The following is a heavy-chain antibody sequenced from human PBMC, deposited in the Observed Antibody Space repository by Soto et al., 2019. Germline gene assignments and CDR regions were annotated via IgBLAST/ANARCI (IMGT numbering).Heavy chain of an antibody. D-gene: IGHD3-22*01. Sequence: EVRLLESGGGLEQPGGSLRLSCVISGFTFDNYAMSWVRQAPGKGLEWVSAISGGGGGTYYADSVRGRFIISRDNSKNTVYLQVTGLRTEDTAVYYCAKDVHYDSSGGLDSCGQGTLVTGSS. CDR3: AKDVHYDSSGGLDS. V-gene: IGHV3-23*01. J-gene: IGHJ4*02. CDR1: GFTFDNYA. CDR2: ISGGGGGT.